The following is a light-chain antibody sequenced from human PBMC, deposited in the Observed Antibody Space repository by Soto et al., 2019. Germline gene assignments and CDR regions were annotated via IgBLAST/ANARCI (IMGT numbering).Light chain of an antibody. CDR2: TDN. J-gene: IGLJ2*01. Sequence: QSVLTQPPSASGTPGQRVTFSCSGSSSNIGTNAVNWYQQLPGTAPKLIIYTDNQRPSGVPDRFSGSKSGTSASLAISGLQSEDEADYYCAAWDASLSAVVFGKGTKLTVL. CDR3: AAWDASLSAVV. V-gene: IGLV1-44*01. CDR1: SSNIGTNA.